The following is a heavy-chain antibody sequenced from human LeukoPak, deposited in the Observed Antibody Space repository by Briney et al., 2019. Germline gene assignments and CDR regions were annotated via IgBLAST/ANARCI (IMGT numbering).Heavy chain of an antibody. CDR3: ARGPVDYYGSGSLDY. V-gene: IGHV4-34*01. D-gene: IGHD3-10*01. CDR1: GGSFSGYY. J-gene: IGHJ4*02. Sequence: PSETLSLTCAVYGGSFSGYYWSWIRQPPGKGLEWIGEINHSGSTNYNPSLKSRVTISVDTSKNQFSLKLSSVTAADRAVYYCARGPVDYYGSGSLDYWGQGTLVTVSS. CDR2: INHSGST.